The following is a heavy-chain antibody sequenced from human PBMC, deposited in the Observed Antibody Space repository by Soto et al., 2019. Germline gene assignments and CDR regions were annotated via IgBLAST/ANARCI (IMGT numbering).Heavy chain of an antibody. D-gene: IGHD2-8*01. V-gene: IGHV3-23*01. CDR2: ISATGKRI. J-gene: IGHJ4*02. Sequence: GGSLRLSCAASGFNFSVYAMNWVRQAPGKGLEWVSSISATGKRIYYADSVKGRFTISRDNSKNTLYLQMKSLRAEDTAIYYCAKDNGRHWGQGTLVTVSS. CDR3: AKDNGRH. CDR1: GFNFSVYA.